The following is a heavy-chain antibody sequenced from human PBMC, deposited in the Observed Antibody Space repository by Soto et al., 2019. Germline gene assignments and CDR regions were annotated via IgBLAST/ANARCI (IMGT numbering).Heavy chain of an antibody. CDR3: ARSYQLVQQFDY. Sequence: ASVKVSCKATGYSFTAYYMHWVRQAPGQGLEWMGWINPNSAGTIYAQKFQGRVTMTRDSSVSKAYMELSRLRSDDTAVYYCARSYQLVQQFDYWGQGTLVTVSS. V-gene: IGHV1-2*02. J-gene: IGHJ4*02. CDR2: INPNSAGT. D-gene: IGHD2-2*01. CDR1: GYSFTAYY.